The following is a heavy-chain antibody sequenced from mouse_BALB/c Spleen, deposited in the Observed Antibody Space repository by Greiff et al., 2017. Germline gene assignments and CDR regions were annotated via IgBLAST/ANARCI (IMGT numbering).Heavy chain of an antibody. J-gene: IGHJ3*01. CDR2: IYPGDGDT. CDR1: GYAFSSYW. D-gene: IGHD2-14*01. V-gene: IGHV1-80*01. Sequence: VKLQESGAELVRPGSSVKISCKASGYAFSSYWMNWVKQRPGQGLEWIGQIYPGDGDTNYNGKFKGKATLTADKSSSTAYMQLSSLTSEDSAVYFCARKENRYDGFAYWGQGTLVTVSA. CDR3: ARKENRYDGFAY.